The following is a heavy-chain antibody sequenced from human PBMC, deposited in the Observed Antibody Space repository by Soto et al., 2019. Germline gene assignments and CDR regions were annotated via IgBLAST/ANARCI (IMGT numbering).Heavy chain of an antibody. CDR2: IYYSGST. CDR3: ARTRWLQFRYYYGMDV. Sequence: PSETLSLTCTVSGGSISNYYWSWIRQPPGKGLEWIGYIYYSGSTNYNPSLKSRVTISVDTSKNQFSLKLSSVTAADTAVYYCARTRWLQFRYYYGMDVWGQGTTVTVSS. CDR1: GGSISNYY. J-gene: IGHJ6*02. D-gene: IGHD5-12*01. V-gene: IGHV4-59*01.